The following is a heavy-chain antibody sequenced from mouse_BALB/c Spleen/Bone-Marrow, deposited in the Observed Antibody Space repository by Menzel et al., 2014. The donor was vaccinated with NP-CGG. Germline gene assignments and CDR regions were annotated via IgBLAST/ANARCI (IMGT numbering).Heavy chain of an antibody. V-gene: IGHV1-4*01. CDR3: PREVTYDGLSGRFNY. Sequence: VQLQESGAELERHGASVKMSCKAFGYSFTSYKMHWVKPRTGQGMEWIAYINPRNTYSDYNQKFKDRTKVTADKSSSPTYMQLSSLTSVDSAVYSCPREVTYDGLSGRFNYWCLGPPRT. CDR2: INPRNTYS. D-gene: IGHD2-3*01. CDR1: GYSFTSYK. J-gene: IGHJ2*01.